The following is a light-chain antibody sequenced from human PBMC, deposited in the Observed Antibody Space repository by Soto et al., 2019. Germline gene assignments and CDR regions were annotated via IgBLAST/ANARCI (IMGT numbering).Light chain of an antibody. CDR2: DDN. Sequence: QSVLTQPPSVSAAPGQKVTISCSGNSLNIGNNYVSWFQQVPGTVPKLLIYDDNKRPSGIPDRFSGSKSGTSATLGITGLQAEDEADYYCCSYAGSYTFVFGTGTKVTAL. CDR3: CSYAGSYTFV. CDR1: SLNIGNNY. V-gene: IGLV1-51*01. J-gene: IGLJ1*01.